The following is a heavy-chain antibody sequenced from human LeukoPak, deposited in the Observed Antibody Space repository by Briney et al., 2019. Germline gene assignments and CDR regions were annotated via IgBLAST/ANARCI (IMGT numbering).Heavy chain of an antibody. V-gene: IGHV4-34*01. CDR3: ARRTTVTIPFGY. CDR1: GGSFSGYY. D-gene: IGHD4-11*01. CDR2: INHSGST. Sequence: SETLSLTCAVYGGSFSGYYWSWIRQPPGKGLEWIGEINHSGSTNYDPSLKSRVTISVDKSKNQFSLKLSSVTAADTAVYYCARRTTVTIPFGYWGQGTLVTVSS. J-gene: IGHJ4*02.